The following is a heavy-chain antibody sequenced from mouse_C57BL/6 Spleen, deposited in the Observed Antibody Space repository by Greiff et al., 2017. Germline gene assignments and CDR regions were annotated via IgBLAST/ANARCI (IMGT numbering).Heavy chain of an antibody. V-gene: IGHV1-26*01. Sequence: EVQLQQSGPELVKPGASVKISCKASGYTFTDYYMNWVKQSPGKSLEWIGDINPNNGGTSYNQKFKSKATLTVDTSSSTAYMQLSSLTSEDSAVYYGTRGYGSGLAYGGQGTLVTVSA. CDR2: INPNNGGT. J-gene: IGHJ3*01. D-gene: IGHD1-1*01. CDR1: GYTFTDYY. CDR3: TRGYGSGLAY.